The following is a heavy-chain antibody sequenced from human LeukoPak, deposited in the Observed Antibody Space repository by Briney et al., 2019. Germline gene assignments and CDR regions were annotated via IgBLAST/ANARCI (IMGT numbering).Heavy chain of an antibody. CDR2: ISYDGSNK. CDR1: GFTFSSYG. V-gene: IGHV3-30*18. CDR3: AKDEWYYDSSGPSDY. J-gene: IGHJ4*02. Sequence: GGSLRLSCAASGFTFSSYGMHWVRQAPGKGLEWVAVISYDGSNKYYADSVKGRFTISRDNSKNTLYLQMNSLRAEDTAVYYCAKDEWYYDSSGPSDYWGQGTLVTVSS. D-gene: IGHD3-22*01.